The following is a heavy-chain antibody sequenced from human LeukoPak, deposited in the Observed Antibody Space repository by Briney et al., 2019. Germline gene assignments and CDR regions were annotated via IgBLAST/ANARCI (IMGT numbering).Heavy chain of an antibody. D-gene: IGHD6-13*01. CDR3: VGEIAAAGTPYFDY. CDR2: ISSNGGST. Sequence: GGSLRLSCSASGFTFSSYAMHWVRQAPGKGLEYVSAISSNGGSTYYADSVKGRFTISRDNSKNTLYLQMSSLRAEDTAVCYCVGEIAAAGTPYFDYWGQGTLVTVSS. V-gene: IGHV3-64D*06. J-gene: IGHJ4*02. CDR1: GFTFSSYA.